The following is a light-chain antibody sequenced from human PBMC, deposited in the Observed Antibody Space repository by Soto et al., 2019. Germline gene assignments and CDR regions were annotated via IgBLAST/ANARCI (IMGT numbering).Light chain of an antibody. CDR1: SSDVGGHNY. V-gene: IGLV2-14*01. J-gene: IGLJ1*01. Sequence: QSVLTQPPSVSGSPGQSITISCTGTSSDVGGHNYVSWYQQHPGKAPKLMIYEDSNRPSGVSNRFSGSESGNTAALTISGLQAEDEADYYCSSYTSSSTPVFGTGTKLTVL. CDR3: SSYTSSSTPV. CDR2: EDS.